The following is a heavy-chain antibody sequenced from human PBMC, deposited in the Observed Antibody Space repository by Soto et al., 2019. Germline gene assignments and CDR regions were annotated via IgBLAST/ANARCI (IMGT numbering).Heavy chain of an antibody. CDR2: ISSSSDYI. CDR3: ARARVYATGPLDF. V-gene: IGHV3-21*06. J-gene: IGHJ4*02. Sequence: RLSCAAPGFTFTSYTMNWVRQAPGKGLEWVSSISSSSDYIYYADSMKGRVTISRDNAKNSLFLDMNSLTGEDTAVYYCARARVYATGPLDFWGQGTLVTVSS. CDR1: GFTFTSYT. D-gene: IGHD6-13*01.